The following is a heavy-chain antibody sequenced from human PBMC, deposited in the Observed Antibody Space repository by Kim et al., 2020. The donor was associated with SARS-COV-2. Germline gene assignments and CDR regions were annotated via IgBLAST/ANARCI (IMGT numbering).Heavy chain of an antibody. CDR3: ARGGYNFYGMDV. CDR2: INSRSSYI. V-gene: IGHV3-21*01. CDR1: GFTFSSYS. J-gene: IGHJ6*02. Sequence: GGSLRLSCAASGFTFSSYSMNWVRQAPGKGPEWVSSINSRSSYIDYADSVKGRFTVSRDNAKNSLYLQMNSLRAEDTAVYYCARGGYNFYGMDVWGQGTTVTVSS.